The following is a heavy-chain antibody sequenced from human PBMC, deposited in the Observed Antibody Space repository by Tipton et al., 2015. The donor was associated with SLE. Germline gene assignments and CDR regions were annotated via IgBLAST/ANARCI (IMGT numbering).Heavy chain of an antibody. V-gene: IGHV4-59*08. J-gene: IGHJ4*02. CDR2: IYYSGATTT. D-gene: IGHD3-10*01. CDR3: ARLSAY. CDR1: GGSISSYY. Sequence: TLSLTCTVSGGSISSYYWSWIRQPPGKGLEWVGFIYYSGATTTNYNPSLERRLTISIDTSRNQFSLEVTSVTATDTAVYYCARLSAYWGRGTLVTVSS.